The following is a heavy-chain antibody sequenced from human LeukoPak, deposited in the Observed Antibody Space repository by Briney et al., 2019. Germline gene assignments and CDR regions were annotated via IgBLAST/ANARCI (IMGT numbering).Heavy chain of an antibody. V-gene: IGHV4-4*07. CDR1: GFTISIFA. CDR3: ARWTFKDGLYV. D-gene: IGHD3/OR15-3a*01. Sequence: SETLSLTCTGSGFTISIFAWSWIRQPPGKGLDWIGLIHSSGNTNHNPSMKSRVTLSVDTSTNQFSLKLTSVAAADTAVYYCARWTFKDGLYVWGQGTTVTVSS. J-gene: IGHJ6*02. CDR2: IHSSGNT.